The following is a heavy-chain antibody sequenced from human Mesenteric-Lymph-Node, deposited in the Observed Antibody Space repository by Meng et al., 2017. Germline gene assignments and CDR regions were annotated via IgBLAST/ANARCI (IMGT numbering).Heavy chain of an antibody. J-gene: IGHJ6*02. Sequence: EVQLVESGGGLVQPGGSLRLSCAASGFIFSEHYMDWVRQGPGKGLEWVGRTRNKASSYTTEYAASVKGRFTISRDDSKNSLYLQMNSLKTEDTAVYYCARVERSTMGTYNYYVMDVWGHGTTVTVSS. CDR3: ARVERSTMGTYNYYVMDV. D-gene: IGHD5-18*01. CDR1: GFIFSEHY. CDR2: TRNKASSYTT. V-gene: IGHV3-72*01.